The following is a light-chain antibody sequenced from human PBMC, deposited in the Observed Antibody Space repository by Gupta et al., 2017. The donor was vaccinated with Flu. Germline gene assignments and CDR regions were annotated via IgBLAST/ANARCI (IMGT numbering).Light chain of an antibody. CDR1: NSNIGAGYD. J-gene: IGLJ3*02. CDR2: GNS. CDR3: QSYDSSLSGSWV. Sequence: QSVLTQPPSVSGAPGQRVTISCTESNSNIGAGYDVPWYQQLPGTAPKLLIYGNSNRPSGVPDRFSGSKSGTSASLAITGLQAEDEADYYCQSYDSSLSGSWVFGGGTKLTVL. V-gene: IGLV1-40*01.